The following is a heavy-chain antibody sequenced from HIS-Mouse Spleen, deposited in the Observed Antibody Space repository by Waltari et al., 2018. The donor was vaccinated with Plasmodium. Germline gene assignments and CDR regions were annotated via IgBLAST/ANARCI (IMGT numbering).Heavy chain of an antibody. D-gene: IGHD7-27*01. J-gene: IGHJ3*02. CDR1: GFTFSSYT. V-gene: IGHV3-21*01. CDR2: ISSSSYI. Sequence: EVQLVESGGGLVKPGGSLRLSCAASGFTFSSYTITWVRQAPGKGLEWVSSISSSSYIYYADSVKGRFTISRDNAKNSLYLQMNSLRAEDTAVYYCARDPPLSITGDLDAFDIWGQGTMVTVSS. CDR3: ARDPPLSITGDLDAFDI.